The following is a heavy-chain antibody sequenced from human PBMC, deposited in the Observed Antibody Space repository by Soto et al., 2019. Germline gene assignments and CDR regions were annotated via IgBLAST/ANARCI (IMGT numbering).Heavy chain of an antibody. Sequence: PSETLSLTCTVSGGSISSYYWSWIRQPPAKGLEWIGYSYYSGSTNYNPSLKSRVTISVDTSKNQFSLKLSSVTAADTAVYYCARVRSGGFTFDYWGQGTLVTVSS. CDR2: SYYSGST. V-gene: IGHV4-59*01. J-gene: IGHJ4*02. CDR3: ARVRSGGFTFDY. D-gene: IGHD2-15*01. CDR1: GGSISSYY.